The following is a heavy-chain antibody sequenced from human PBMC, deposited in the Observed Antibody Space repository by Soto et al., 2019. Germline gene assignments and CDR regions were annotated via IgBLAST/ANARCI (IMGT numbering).Heavy chain of an antibody. CDR3: AKDIIVGAIFAPRANDGDY. CDR2: ISGSGGST. Sequence: GGSLRLSCAASGFTFSSYAMSWVRQAPGKGLEWVSAISGSGGSTYYADSVKGRFTISRDNSKNTLYLQMNSLRAEDTAVYYCAKDIIVGAIFAPRANDGDYWGQGTLVTVSS. CDR1: GFTFSSYA. J-gene: IGHJ4*02. D-gene: IGHD1-26*01. V-gene: IGHV3-23*01.